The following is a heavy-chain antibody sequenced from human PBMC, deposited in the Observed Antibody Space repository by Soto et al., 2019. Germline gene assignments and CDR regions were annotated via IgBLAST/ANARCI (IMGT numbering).Heavy chain of an antibody. D-gene: IGHD6-19*01. V-gene: IGHV1-69*13. CDR1: GGTFSSYA. J-gene: IGHJ6*02. CDR2: IIPIFGTA. Sequence: ASVKVSCKASGGTFSSYAISWVRQAPGQGLEWMGGIIPIFGTANYAQKFQGRVTITADEATSTAYMELSSLRSEDTAVYYCGGSQGIAVASYGMDVWGQGTTVTVSS. CDR3: GGSQGIAVASYGMDV.